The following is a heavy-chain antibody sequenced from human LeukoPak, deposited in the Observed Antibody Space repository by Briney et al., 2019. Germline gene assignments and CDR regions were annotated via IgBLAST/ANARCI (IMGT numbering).Heavy chain of an antibody. CDR2: IYYSGST. Sequence: PSETLSLTCTVSGGSVSSYYWSWIRQPPGKGLECIGYIYYSGSTNYNPSLKSRVTISVDTSKNQFSLKLSSVTAADTAVYFRARDTYLRGLDVWGQGTTVTVSS. V-gene: IGHV4-59*02. CDR3: ARDTYLRGLDV. CDR1: GGSVSSYY. J-gene: IGHJ6*02. D-gene: IGHD3-10*01.